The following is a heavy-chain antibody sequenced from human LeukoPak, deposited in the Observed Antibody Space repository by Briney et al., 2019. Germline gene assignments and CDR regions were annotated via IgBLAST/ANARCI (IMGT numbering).Heavy chain of an antibody. CDR3: ARGGPEGLRYFDWLFDY. D-gene: IGHD3-9*01. CDR1: GGSISSSSYY. J-gene: IGHJ4*02. Sequence: SETLSLTCTVSGGSISSSSYYWGWIRQPPGKGLEWIGSIYYSGSTYYNPSLKSRVTISVDTSKNQFSLKLSSVTAADTAVYYCARGGPEGLRYFDWLFDYWGQGTLVTVSS. CDR2: IYYSGST. V-gene: IGHV4-39*07.